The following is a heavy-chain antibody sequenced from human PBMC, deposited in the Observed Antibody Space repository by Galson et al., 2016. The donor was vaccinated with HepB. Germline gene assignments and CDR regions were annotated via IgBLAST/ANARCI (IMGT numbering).Heavy chain of an antibody. V-gene: IGHV4-61*02. J-gene: IGHJ4*02. Sequence: QVQLQESGPGLVKPSETLSLTCSVAGGPINNGDYYWSWIRQPAGKGLEWIGRIYTSGGTDYNPSLNSRVTISVDRSNSQFYLRLTSLTVADTAVYFCAGDRLTVTTGFDSWGPGILVTV. CDR1: GGPINNGDYY. CDR3: AGDRLTVTTGFDS. D-gene: IGHD4-17*01. CDR2: IYTSGGT.